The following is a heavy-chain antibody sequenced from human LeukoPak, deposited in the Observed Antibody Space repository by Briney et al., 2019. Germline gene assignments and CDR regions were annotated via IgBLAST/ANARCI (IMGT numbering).Heavy chain of an antibody. CDR3: ARVNYYDSSGYYWWFDS. CDR1: VGTFSSYY. Sequence: SSETLSLSCAVYVGTFSSYYWTWIRQPPGKGLEWIGEINHSGSTNYNPSLKSRVTISVDPSKNQFSLKLSSVTAADTAVYYCARVNYYDSSGYYWWFDSWGQGTLVTVSS. CDR2: INHSGST. J-gene: IGHJ5*01. D-gene: IGHD3-22*01. V-gene: IGHV4-34*01.